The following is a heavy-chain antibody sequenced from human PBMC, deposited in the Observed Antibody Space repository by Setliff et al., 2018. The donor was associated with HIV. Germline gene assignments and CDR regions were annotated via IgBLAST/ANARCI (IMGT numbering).Heavy chain of an antibody. Sequence: SETLSLTCAISGASISSGDYSWSWIRQPPGRDLEWVGYFYHSGNTYYSPSLHSRVTLSVDKSKNEFYLSLASVTAADTAVYYCARDRGEKGYFDSWGHGALVTVSS. CDR3: ARDRGEKGYFDS. J-gene: IGHJ4*01. CDR2: FYHSGNT. D-gene: IGHD3-10*01. CDR1: GASISSGDYS. V-gene: IGHV4-30-2*01.